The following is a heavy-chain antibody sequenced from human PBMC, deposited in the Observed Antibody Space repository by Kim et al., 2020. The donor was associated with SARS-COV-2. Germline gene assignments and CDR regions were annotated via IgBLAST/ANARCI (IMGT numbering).Heavy chain of an antibody. Sequence: AQRLQGRVTMTTDTSTRAAYMELRSLRSDDTAVYYCARAGAYYYDSRGLDYWGQGTLVTVSS. V-gene: IGHV1-18*01. CDR3: ARAGAYYYDSRGLDY. D-gene: IGHD3-22*01. J-gene: IGHJ4*02.